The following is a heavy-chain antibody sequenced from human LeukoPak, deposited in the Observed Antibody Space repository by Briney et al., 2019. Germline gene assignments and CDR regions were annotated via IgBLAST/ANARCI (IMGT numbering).Heavy chain of an antibody. CDR1: GFTFSSYW. CDR3: AELGITMIGGV. CDR2: IKPDGSEK. Sequence: GGSLRLSCAASGFTFSSYWMSWVRQAPGKGLECVANIKPDGSEKNYVDSVKGRFTISRDNAKNSLSLQMNSLRAEDTAVYYCAELGITMIGGVWGKGTTVTISS. V-gene: IGHV3-7*01. D-gene: IGHD3-10*02. J-gene: IGHJ6*04.